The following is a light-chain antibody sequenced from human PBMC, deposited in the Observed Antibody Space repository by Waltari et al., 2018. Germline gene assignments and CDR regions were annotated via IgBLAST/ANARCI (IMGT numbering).Light chain of an antibody. V-gene: IGKV1-39*01. J-gene: IGKJ4*01. CDR2: AAS. CDR1: QSITIY. Sequence: DIQMTQSPSSLSASVGDRVTITCRASQSITIYLNWYQHKPVKAPKRLIYAASSLQGGVPTRFSGSGAGTDFNLTISTLQPEDFATYYCQQSYSALTFGGGTKVEIK. CDR3: QQSYSALT.